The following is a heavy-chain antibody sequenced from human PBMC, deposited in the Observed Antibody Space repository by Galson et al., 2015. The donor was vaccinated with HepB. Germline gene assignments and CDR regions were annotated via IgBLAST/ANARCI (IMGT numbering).Heavy chain of an antibody. J-gene: IGHJ4*02. CDR2: IWYDGHNK. CDR3: ARDGSISTNTYYSRVGLDY. V-gene: IGHV3-33*01. CDR1: GFNFSNYG. D-gene: IGHD1-26*01. Sequence: SLRLSCAVSGFNFSNYGMHWVRQAPGKGLEWVAVIWYDGHNKNCVDSVKGRFTISRDNSKNTLYLQMDSLRAEDTAVYFCARDGSISTNTYYSRVGLDYWGQGTLVTVSS.